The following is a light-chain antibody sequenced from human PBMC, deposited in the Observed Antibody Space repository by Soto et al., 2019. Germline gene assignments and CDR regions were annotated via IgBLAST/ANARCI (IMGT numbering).Light chain of an antibody. V-gene: IGKV3-15*01. CDR3: QQYNNLPPIT. J-gene: IGKJ5*01. Sequence: EIVITQSPATLAVSEGERATLSCRASQSVSSNLAWYQQKPGQAPRLLIYGASTRATGIPARFSGSGSGTEFTLTISSLQSEDFAVYYCQQYNNLPPITFGQGTRLE. CDR1: QSVSSN. CDR2: GAS.